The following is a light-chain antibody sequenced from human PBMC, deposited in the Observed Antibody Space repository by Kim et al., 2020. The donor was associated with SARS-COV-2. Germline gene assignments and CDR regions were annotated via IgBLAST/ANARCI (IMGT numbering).Light chain of an antibody. V-gene: IGKV1-39*01. J-gene: IGKJ1*01. CDR3: QQSYSTPWT. Sequence: ASVGDRVTITCRASQSISSYLNCYQQKPGKAPKLLIYAASSLQSGVPSRFSVSGSGTDFTLTISSLQPEDFATYSCQQSYSTPWTFGQGTKVDIK. CDR1: QSISSY. CDR2: AAS.